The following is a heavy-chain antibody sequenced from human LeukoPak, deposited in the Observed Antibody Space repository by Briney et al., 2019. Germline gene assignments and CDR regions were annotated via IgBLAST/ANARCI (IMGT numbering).Heavy chain of an antibody. D-gene: IGHD3-10*01. CDR2: ISGSGGST. CDR1: GFTFSSYA. Sequence: PGGSLRLSCAASGFTFSSYAMSWVRQAPGKGLEWVSAISGSGGSTYYADSVKGRFTISRDNSKNTLYLQMNSLRAEDTAVYYCAKVHLTGPTIQGAIDYWGQGTLVTVSS. J-gene: IGHJ4*02. CDR3: AKVHLTGPTIQGAIDY. V-gene: IGHV3-23*01.